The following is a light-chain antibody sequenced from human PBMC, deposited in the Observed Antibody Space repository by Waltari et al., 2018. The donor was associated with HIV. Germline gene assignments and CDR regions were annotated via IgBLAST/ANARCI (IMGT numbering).Light chain of an antibody. CDR3: QQTYTTPPT. J-gene: IGKJ4*01. CDR2: WAS. Sequence: DIVMTQSPDSLAVSLGARATIHCKSSQSVFFSSNKRNYISWYQQKPGQPPKLIIYWASTRQYGVPDRFSGSGSGTDFTLSISSLQAEDVAVYFCQQTYTTPPTFGGGTKVEI. V-gene: IGKV4-1*01. CDR1: QSVFFSSNKRNY.